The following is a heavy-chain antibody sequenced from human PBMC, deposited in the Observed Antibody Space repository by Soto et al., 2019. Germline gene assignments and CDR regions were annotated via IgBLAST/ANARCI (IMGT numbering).Heavy chain of an antibody. CDR3: ARWWLTFDY. D-gene: IGHD2-15*01. Sequence: QVQLVESGGGVVKPGRSLRLSCAASGFTFSSYAMHWVRQAPGKGLEWVAVISYDGSNKYYADSVKGRFTISRDNSKNTLYLQMNSLRAEDTAVYYCARWWLTFDYWCQGTLVTVSS. CDR1: GFTFSSYA. V-gene: IGHV3-30-3*01. CDR2: ISYDGSNK. J-gene: IGHJ4*02.